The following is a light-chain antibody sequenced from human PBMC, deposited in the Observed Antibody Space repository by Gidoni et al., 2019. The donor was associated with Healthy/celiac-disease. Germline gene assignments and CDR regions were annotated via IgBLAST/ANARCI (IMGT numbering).Light chain of an antibody. CDR3: QQRSNWPPLT. J-gene: IGKJ4*01. V-gene: IGKV3-11*01. Sequence: EFVLTHSPATLSLSPGERATLSCRASQSVSSYLAWYQQKPGQAPRPLINDASNRDTGIPARFSGSGSGTDFTRTISSLEPEDFAVYYCQQRSNWPPLTFGEGTKVEIK. CDR1: QSVSSY. CDR2: DAS.